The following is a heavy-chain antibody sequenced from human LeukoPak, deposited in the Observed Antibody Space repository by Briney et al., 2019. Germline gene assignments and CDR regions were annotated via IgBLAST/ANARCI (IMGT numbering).Heavy chain of an antibody. Sequence: LPGGSLRLSCAASGFTFSSYGMHWVRQAPGKGLEWVAVIWYDGSNKYYADSVKGRFTISRDNSKNTLYLQVNSLRAEDTAVYYCARDLRPGIAAGLFDYWGQGTLVTVSS. D-gene: IGHD6-13*01. J-gene: IGHJ4*02. CDR3: ARDLRPGIAAGLFDY. CDR1: GFTFSSYG. CDR2: IWYDGSNK. V-gene: IGHV3-33*01.